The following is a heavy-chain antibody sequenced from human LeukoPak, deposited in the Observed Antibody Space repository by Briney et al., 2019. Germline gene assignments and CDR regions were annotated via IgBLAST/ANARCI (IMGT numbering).Heavy chain of an antibody. CDR3: ARGLNYYGSGSYYKG. CDR2: INHSGST. Sequence: SETLSLTCAVYGGSFSGYYWSWIRQPPGKGLEWIGEINHSGSTNYNPSLKSRVTISVDTSKNQFSLKLSSATAADTAVYYCARGLNYYGSGSYYKGWGQGTLVTVSS. D-gene: IGHD3-10*01. CDR1: GGSFSGYY. V-gene: IGHV4-34*01. J-gene: IGHJ4*02.